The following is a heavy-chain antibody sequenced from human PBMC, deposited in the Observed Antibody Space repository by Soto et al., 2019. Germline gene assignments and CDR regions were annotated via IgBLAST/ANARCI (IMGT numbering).Heavy chain of an antibody. Sequence: PGESLKISCKGSGYSFTSYWIAWVRQMPGEGLEWMGIIYPGDSDTRYSPSFQGQVTISADKSISTAYLQWSSLKASDTAVYYCARTAAAGKYYYGMDVWGQGTTVTVS. J-gene: IGHJ6*02. V-gene: IGHV5-51*03. D-gene: IGHD6-13*01. CDR1: GYSFTSYW. CDR2: IYPGDSDT. CDR3: ARTAAAGKYYYGMDV.